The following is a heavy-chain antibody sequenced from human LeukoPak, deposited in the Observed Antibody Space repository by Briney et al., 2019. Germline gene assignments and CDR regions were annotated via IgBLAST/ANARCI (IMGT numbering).Heavy chain of an antibody. V-gene: IGHV4-30-4*08. Sequence: PSQTLSLTCTVSGGSISSGDYYWSWIRQPPGKGLEWIGYIYYSGSTYYNPSLKSRVTISVDTSKNQFSLKLSSVAAADTAVYYCARVIPAAKGDLFDYWGQGTLVTVSS. CDR3: ARVIPAAKGDLFDY. CDR2: IYYSGST. CDR1: GGSISSGDYY. D-gene: IGHD2-2*01. J-gene: IGHJ4*02.